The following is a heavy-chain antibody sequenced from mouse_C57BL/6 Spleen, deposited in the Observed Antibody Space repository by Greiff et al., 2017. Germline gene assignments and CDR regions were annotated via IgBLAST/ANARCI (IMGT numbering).Heavy chain of an antibody. J-gene: IGHJ4*01. V-gene: IGHV14-4*01. Sequence: VQLQQSGAELVRPGASVKLSCTASGFNIKDDYMHWVKQRPEQGLEWIGWIDPENGDTEYASKFQGKATITADTSSNTSYLQLSSLTSEDTAVYYCTTSRKAMDYWGQGTSVTVSS. CDR3: TTSRKAMDY. CDR1: GFNIKDDY. CDR2: IDPENGDT.